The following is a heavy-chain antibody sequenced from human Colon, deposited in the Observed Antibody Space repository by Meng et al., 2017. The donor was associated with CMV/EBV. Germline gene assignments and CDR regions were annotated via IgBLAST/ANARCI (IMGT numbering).Heavy chain of an antibody. CDR2: INPNNGGT. Sequence: ASVKVSCKASGYTFTDYYIHWVRQAPGQGLEWMGWINPNNGGTNYAQKFQGRVTMTRDTSISTAYMELSRLRSDDTAVYYCAREYCSSTSCYFYSDYWGQGTLVTVSS. D-gene: IGHD2-2*01. J-gene: IGHJ4*02. CDR3: AREYCSSTSCYFYSDY. CDR1: GYTFTDYY. V-gene: IGHV1-2*02.